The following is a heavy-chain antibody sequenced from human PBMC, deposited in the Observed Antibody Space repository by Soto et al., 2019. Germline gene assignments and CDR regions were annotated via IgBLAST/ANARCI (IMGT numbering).Heavy chain of an antibody. D-gene: IGHD6-13*01. CDR1: GFTLSTDW. Sequence: EEQLVESGGGWVQPGVPLRLSCAASGFTLSTDWMTWVRQAPGKGLEWVANIKQDGSETYYVGSVRGRFTISRDNAKNSLYLQMNSRRVEDTALYYCTRTLVASAGTFWGQGILVTVSS. J-gene: IGHJ4*02. V-gene: IGHV3-7*01. CDR2: IKQDGSET. CDR3: TRTLVASAGTF.